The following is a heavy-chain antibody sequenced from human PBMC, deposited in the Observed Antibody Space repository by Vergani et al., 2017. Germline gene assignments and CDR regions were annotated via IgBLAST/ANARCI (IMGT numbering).Heavy chain of an antibody. CDR3: AREGIAAAGTRYYYGMDV. V-gene: IGHV4-61*02. D-gene: IGHD6-13*01. J-gene: IGHJ6*02. CDR2: IYTSGST. CDR1: GGSISSGSYY. Sequence: QVQLQESGPGLVKPSQTLSLTCTVSGGSISSGSYYWSWIRQPAGKGLEWIGRIYTSGSTNYNPSLKSRVTISVDTSKNQFSLKLSSVTAADTAVYYCAREGIAAAGTRYYYGMDVWGQGTTVTVSS.